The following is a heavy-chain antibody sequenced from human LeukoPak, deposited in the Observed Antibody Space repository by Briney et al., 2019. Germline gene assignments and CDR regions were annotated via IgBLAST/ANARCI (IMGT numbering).Heavy chain of an antibody. CDR1: GGSISSSSYY. CDR3: AGTSVLREVWFDP. CDR2: IYYSGST. V-gene: IGHV4-39*07. D-gene: IGHD5/OR15-5a*01. Sequence: SETLSLTCTVSGGSISSSSYYWGWIRQPPGKGLEWIGSIYYSGSTNYNPSLKSRVTISVDTSKNQFSLKLSSVTAADTAVYYCAGTSVLREVWFDPWGQGTLVTVSS. J-gene: IGHJ5*02.